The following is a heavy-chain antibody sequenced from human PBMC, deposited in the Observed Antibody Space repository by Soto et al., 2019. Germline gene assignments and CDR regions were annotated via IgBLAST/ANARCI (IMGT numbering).Heavy chain of an antibody. CDR3: ARGSGYCSGGSCFGAFDI. Sequence: SETLALTCTVSGGSIRSYYWSWIRQTPGKGLEWIGYIYYSGSTNYNPSLKSRVTISVDTSKNQFSLKLSSVTAADTAVYYCARGSGYCSGGSCFGAFDIWGQGTMVTVSS. CDR1: GGSIRSYY. V-gene: IGHV4-59*01. CDR2: IYYSGST. J-gene: IGHJ3*02. D-gene: IGHD2-15*01.